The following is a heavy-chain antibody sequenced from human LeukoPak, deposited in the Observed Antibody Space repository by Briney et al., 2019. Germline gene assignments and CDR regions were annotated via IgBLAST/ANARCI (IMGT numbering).Heavy chain of an antibody. CDR2: IYSGGST. Sequence: SGGSLRLSCAASGFTFSSYSMNWVRQAPGKGLEWVSVIYSGGSTYYADSVKGRFTISRDNSKNTLYLQMNSLRAEDTAVYYCASDGQRGFDYWGQGTLVTVSS. J-gene: IGHJ4*02. CDR1: GFTFSSYS. V-gene: IGHV3-66*01. CDR3: ASDGQRGFDY.